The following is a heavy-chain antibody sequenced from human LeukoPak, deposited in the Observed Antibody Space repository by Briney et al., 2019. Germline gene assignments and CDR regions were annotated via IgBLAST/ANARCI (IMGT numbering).Heavy chain of an antibody. Sequence: SETLSLTCAVYGGSFSGYYWSWIRQPPGEGLEWIGEINHSGSTNYNPSLKSRVTISVDTSKNQFSLKLSSVTAADTAVYYCALGYSSSFDYYYYMDVWGKGTTVAISS. J-gene: IGHJ6*03. D-gene: IGHD6-13*01. CDR2: INHSGST. CDR1: GGSFSGYY. V-gene: IGHV4-34*01. CDR3: ALGYSSSFDYYYYMDV.